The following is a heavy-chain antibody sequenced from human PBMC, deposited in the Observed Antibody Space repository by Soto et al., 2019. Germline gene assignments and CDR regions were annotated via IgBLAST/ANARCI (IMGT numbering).Heavy chain of an antibody. V-gene: IGHV6-1*01. CDR1: AYTVPPTRAA. D-gene: IGHD6-13*01. J-gene: IGHJ5*02. CDR3: VRQMGSGTSGYTWFGP. Sequence: SQAPPLTCAISAYTVPPTRAAWNWIRQAPSRGLEWLGRTFNTDQWNFDYSGCMRRRISIVPDAYRNQVSLQLECVTPDDTAINYCVRQMGSGTSGYTWFGPWGQGDMVTVYS. CDR2: TFNTDQWNF.